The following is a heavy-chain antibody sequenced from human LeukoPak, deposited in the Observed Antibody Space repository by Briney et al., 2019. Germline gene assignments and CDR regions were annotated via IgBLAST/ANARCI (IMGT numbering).Heavy chain of an antibody. V-gene: IGHV4-61*01. D-gene: IGHD3-22*01. J-gene: IGHJ3*02. CDR2: ISSTGST. CDR1: GGSISSGSYY. Sequence: SETLSLTCTVSGGSISSGSYYWSWIRQPPGKGLEWIGYISSTGSTNRNPSLKSRVTLSSDTSKNQFSLKLNSVTAADTAVYYCARDKSPTQDSSEQDGFDIWGQGTMVTVSS. CDR3: ARDKSPTQDSSEQDGFDI.